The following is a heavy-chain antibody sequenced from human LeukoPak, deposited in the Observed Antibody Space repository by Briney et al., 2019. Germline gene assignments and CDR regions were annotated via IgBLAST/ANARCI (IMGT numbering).Heavy chain of an antibody. D-gene: IGHD3-16*01. CDR1: GFTFSSYS. Sequence: GGSLRLSCAAAGFTFSSYSMNWVRQAPGKGLEWVSYIRSTGNTIYYADSVKGRFTISRDNAKNSLYLQMNSLRAEDTAVYYCARGAPYYNYVWARGDAFDFWGQGTMVTVSS. V-gene: IGHV3-48*04. CDR2: IRSTGNTI. CDR3: ARGAPYYNYVWARGDAFDF. J-gene: IGHJ3*01.